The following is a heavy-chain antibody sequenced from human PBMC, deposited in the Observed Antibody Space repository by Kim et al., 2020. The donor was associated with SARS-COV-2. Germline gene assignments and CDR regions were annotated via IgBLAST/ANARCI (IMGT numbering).Heavy chain of an antibody. V-gene: IGHV3-21*01. CDR3: AREAEYSSSPTYYYYYMDV. CDR2: ISSSSSYI. Sequence: GGSLRLSCAASGFTFSSYSMNWVRQAPGKGLEWVSSISSSSSYIYYADSVKGRFTISRDNAKNSLYLQMNSLRAEDTAVYYCAREAEYSSSPTYYYYYMDVWGKGTTVTVSS. CDR1: GFTFSSYS. J-gene: IGHJ6*03. D-gene: IGHD6-6*01.